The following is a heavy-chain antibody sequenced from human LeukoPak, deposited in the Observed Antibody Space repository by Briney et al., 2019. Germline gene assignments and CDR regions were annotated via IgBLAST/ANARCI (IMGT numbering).Heavy chain of an antibody. V-gene: IGHV3-74*01. CDR1: GFTFSSYG. D-gene: IGHD1-26*01. CDR2: INSDGSST. J-gene: IGHJ4*02. CDR3: ARGTGSYYSLGY. Sequence: GGSLRLSGAASGFTFSSYGLPWVRQAPGKGLVWVSRINSDGSSTSYADSVKGRFTISRDNAKNTLYLQMDSLRAEDTAMYYCARGTGSYYSLGYWGQGTLVTVSS.